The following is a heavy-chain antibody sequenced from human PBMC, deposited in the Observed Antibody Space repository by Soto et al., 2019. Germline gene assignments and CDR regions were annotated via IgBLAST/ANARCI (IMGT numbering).Heavy chain of an antibody. CDR3: ARYGYNEPYYFDY. CDR2: IDPSDSYT. J-gene: IGHJ4*02. CDR1: GYSFTSYW. D-gene: IGHD5-12*01. V-gene: IGHV5-10-1*01. Sequence: ESLKISCKGSGYSFTSYWISWVRQMPGKGLEWMGRIDPSDSYTNYSPSFQGHVTISADKSISTAYLQWSSLKASDTAMYYCARYGYNEPYYFDYWGQGTLVTVSS.